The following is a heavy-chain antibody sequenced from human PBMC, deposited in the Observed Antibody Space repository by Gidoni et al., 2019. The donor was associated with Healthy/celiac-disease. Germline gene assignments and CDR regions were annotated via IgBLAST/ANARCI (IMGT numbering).Heavy chain of an antibody. J-gene: IGHJ6*02. Sequence: QVQLQESGPGLVKPSGTLSLTCAGSGGSISSSNWWSWVRQPPGKGLEWIGEIYHSGSTNYNPSLKSRVHISVDKSKNQFSLKLSSVTAADTAVYYCARGQAVAGTQGYYYYYYGMDVWGQGTTVTVSS. D-gene: IGHD6-19*01. CDR3: ARGQAVAGTQGYYYYYYGMDV. V-gene: IGHV4-4*02. CDR2: IYHSGST. CDR1: GGSISSSNW.